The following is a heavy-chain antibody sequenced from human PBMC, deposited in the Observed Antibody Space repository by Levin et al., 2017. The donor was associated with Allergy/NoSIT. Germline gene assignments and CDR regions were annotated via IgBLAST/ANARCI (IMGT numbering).Heavy chain of an antibody. Sequence: SETLSLTCTVSGGSISSYYWSWIRQPAGKGLEWIGRIYTSGSTNYNPSLKSRVTMSVDTSKNQFSLKLSSVTAADTAVYYCARTQRRFGELFTPQGLYYYYGMDGWGQGTTVTVSS. D-gene: IGHD3-10*01. J-gene: IGHJ6*02. CDR1: GGSISSYY. V-gene: IGHV4-4*07. CDR2: IYTSGST. CDR3: ARTQRRFGELFTPQGLYYYYGMDG.